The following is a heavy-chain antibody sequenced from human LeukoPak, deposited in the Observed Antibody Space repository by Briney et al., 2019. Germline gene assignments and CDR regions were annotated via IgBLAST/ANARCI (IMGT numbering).Heavy chain of an antibody. J-gene: IGHJ4*02. V-gene: IGHV3-30*02. Sequence: GGSLRLSCVASRFTFHIYGMHWVRQAPGKGLEWVSFVRYDGSSKYYTDSVKGRFTISRDNSKSSLYLQMNSLRAEDTAVYYCARENPLPYYFDYWGQGTLVTVSS. CDR1: RFTFHIYG. CDR2: VRYDGSSK. CDR3: ARENPLPYYFDY. D-gene: IGHD1-14*01.